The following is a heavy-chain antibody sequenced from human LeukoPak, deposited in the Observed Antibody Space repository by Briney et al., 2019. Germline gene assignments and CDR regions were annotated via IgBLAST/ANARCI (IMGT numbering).Heavy chain of an antibody. Sequence: GGSLRLSCAASGFTFSSYAMSWVRQAPGKGLEWVSAISGSGGSTYYADSVKGRFTISRDNSKNTLCLQMNSLRAEDTAVYYCAKRGDRSSYDSSGYYYADDYWGQGTLVTVSS. CDR2: ISGSGGST. V-gene: IGHV3-23*01. CDR1: GFTFSSYA. CDR3: AKRGDRSSYDSSGYYYADDY. J-gene: IGHJ4*02. D-gene: IGHD3-22*01.